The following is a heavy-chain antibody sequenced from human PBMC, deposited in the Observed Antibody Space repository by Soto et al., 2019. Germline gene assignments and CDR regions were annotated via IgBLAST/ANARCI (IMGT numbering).Heavy chain of an antibody. CDR2: ISYDGGNT. V-gene: IGHV3-30*18. CDR1: GFSFSTYG. D-gene: IGHD2-21*02. J-gene: IGHJ4*02. Sequence: QVQLVESGGGVVQPGRSLRLSCAASGFSFSTYGIHWVRQAPGKGLEWVALISYDGGNTYYADSVKGRFAISRDNSKNTLFLQTSSLRAEDTAVYFCAKDGRFCGGDGRDYWGKGTLVTVSS. CDR3: AKDGRFCGGDGRDY.